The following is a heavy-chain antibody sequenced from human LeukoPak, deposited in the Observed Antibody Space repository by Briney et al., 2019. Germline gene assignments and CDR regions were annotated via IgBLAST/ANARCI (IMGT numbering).Heavy chain of an antibody. CDR1: GFSSTY. D-gene: IGHD3-3*01. CDR2: IYSGDST. CDR3: ARDLWDATGY. V-gene: IGHV3-66*02. J-gene: IGHJ4*02. Sequence: GGSLRLSCAASGFSSTYMSWVRQAPGKGLEWVSVIYSGDSTYYADSVKGRFTISRDISKNTVYLQMNSLSPEDTAVYHCARDLWDATGYWGQGTLVTVSS.